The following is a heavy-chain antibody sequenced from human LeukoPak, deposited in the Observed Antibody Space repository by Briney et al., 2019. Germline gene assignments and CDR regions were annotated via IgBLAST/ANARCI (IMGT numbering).Heavy chain of an antibody. D-gene: IGHD1-14*01. CDR1: GLTFSSHW. Sequence: PTGGSLRLSCAASGLTFSSHWMHWVRQAPGKGLVWVSRITNDGSSTTYADSVKGRFTISRDNAKNMLYLQVNSLRAEDTAVYCATQQGGNPAYWGQGTLVTVSS. CDR3: TQQGGNPAY. V-gene: IGHV3-74*01. CDR2: ITNDGSST. J-gene: IGHJ4*02.